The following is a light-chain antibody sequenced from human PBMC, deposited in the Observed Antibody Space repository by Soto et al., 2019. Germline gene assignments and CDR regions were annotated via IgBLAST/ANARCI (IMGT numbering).Light chain of an antibody. CDR3: QQSYSTLVT. CDR2: AAS. Sequence: DIQMTQSPSSLSASVGDRVTIICRASQSISRYLNWYQQKPGKVPKLLIYAASSLQSGVPSRFSGSGSGTDFTLTISSLQPEAFATYYCQQSYSTLVTFGPGTKVDIK. J-gene: IGKJ3*01. CDR1: QSISRY. V-gene: IGKV1-39*01.